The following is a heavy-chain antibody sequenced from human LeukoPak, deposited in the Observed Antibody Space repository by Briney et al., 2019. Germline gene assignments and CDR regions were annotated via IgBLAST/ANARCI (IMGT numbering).Heavy chain of an antibody. D-gene: IGHD3-10*01. Sequence: SETLSLTCAVYGGSFSGYYWSWIRQPPGKGLEWIGEINHSGSTNYNPSLKSRVTISVDTSKNQFSLKLSSVTAADTAVYYCARLPSLLWFGELLSSYFDYWGQGTLVTVSS. CDR2: INHSGST. J-gene: IGHJ4*02. CDR1: GGSFSGYY. V-gene: IGHV4-34*01. CDR3: ARLPSLLWFGELLSSYFDY.